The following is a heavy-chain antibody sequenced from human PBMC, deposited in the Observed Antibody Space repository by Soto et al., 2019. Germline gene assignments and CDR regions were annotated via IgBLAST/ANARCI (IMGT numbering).Heavy chain of an antibody. Sequence: GGSLRLSCTASGFTFADYAMSWVRQAPGKGLEWVGFIRSKTYGGTTGYAASVKGRFTISRDDSKSVAYLQMNSLKTEDTAVYYCTRDGDYHNWGTYGYFDCWGQGTLVTVSS. CDR3: TRDGDYHNWGTYGYFDC. CDR2: IRSKTYGGTT. CDR1: GFTFADYA. J-gene: IGHJ4*02. V-gene: IGHV3-49*04. D-gene: IGHD3-16*01.